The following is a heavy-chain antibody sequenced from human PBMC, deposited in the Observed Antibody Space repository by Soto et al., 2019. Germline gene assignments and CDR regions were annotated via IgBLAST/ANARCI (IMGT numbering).Heavy chain of an antibody. V-gene: IGHV1-3*01. Sequence: QVQLVPSGAEVKKPGASVKVSCKASGYTFTSYAMHWVRQAPGQRLEWMGWINAGNGNTKYSQKFQGRVTITRDTSASTAYMELSSLRSEDTAVYYCARVLAVAGFNWFDPWGQGALVTVSS. CDR3: ARVLAVAGFNWFDP. J-gene: IGHJ5*02. CDR2: INAGNGNT. D-gene: IGHD6-19*01. CDR1: GYTFTSYA.